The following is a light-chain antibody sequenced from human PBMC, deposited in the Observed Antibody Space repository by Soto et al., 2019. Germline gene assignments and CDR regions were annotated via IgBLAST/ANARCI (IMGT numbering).Light chain of an antibody. CDR2: GNT. J-gene: IGLJ1*01. CDR3: QTYDSSLSAV. Sequence: QSALTQPPSISGAPGQRVTISCTGSSSNIGAGSDVHWYHQLPGTAPKLLIYGNTNRPSGVPDRFSGSKSGTSASLAIAGLQTEDEGDYYCQTYDSSLSAVFGTGTKVTVL. CDR1: SSNIGAGSD. V-gene: IGLV1-40*01.